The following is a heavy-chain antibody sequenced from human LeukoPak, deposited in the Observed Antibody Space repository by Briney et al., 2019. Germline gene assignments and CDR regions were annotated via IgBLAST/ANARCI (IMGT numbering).Heavy chain of an antibody. CDR1: GFTFSSYP. Sequence: PGGSLRLSCAASGFTFSSYPVSWVCQAPGRGLEWVSAITSSGGTYCIASVRGRFIVSRDNSRNTLYLQMNGLTAEDTAIYYCAKEDYRDHTTGFDSWGQGTLVTVSS. D-gene: IGHD4-17*01. CDR2: ITSSGGT. CDR3: AKEDYRDHTTGFDS. J-gene: IGHJ5*01. V-gene: IGHV3-23*01.